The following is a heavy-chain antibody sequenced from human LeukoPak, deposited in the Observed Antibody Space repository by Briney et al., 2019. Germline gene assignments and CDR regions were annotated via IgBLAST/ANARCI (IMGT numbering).Heavy chain of an antibody. CDR3: ARVLPAAMGKVDY. CDR1: GFTFSSYS. D-gene: IGHD2-2*01. Sequence: PGGSLRLSCAASGFTFSSYSMNWVRQAPGKGLEWVSSISSSSYIYYADSVKGRFTISRDNAKNSLYLQMNSLRAEDTAVYYCARVLPAAMGKVDYWGQGTLVTVSS. V-gene: IGHV3-21*01. J-gene: IGHJ4*02. CDR2: ISSSSYI.